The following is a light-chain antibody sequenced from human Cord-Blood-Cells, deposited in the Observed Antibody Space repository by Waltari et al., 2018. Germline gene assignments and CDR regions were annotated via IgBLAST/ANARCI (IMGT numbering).Light chain of an antibody. J-gene: IGLJ1*01. CDR2: EGS. V-gene: IGLV2-23*03. Sequence: QSALTQPASVSGSPGQSITISCTATSSDVGRYNVVSWYQQHPGKAPKLMIYEGSKRPSGVSNRFSGSKSGNTASLTISGLQAEDEADYYCCSYAGSSTFFGTGTKVTVL. CDR3: CSYAGSSTF. CDR1: SSDVGRYNV.